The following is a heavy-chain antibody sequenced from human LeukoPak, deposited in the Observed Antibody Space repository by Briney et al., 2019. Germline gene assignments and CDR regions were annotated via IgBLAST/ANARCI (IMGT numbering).Heavy chain of an antibody. D-gene: IGHD3-10*01. CDR1: GFTFTSSA. CDR2: IVVGSGNT. CDR3: AAPILGGSYAFDI. V-gene: IGHV1-58*02. J-gene: IGHJ3*02. Sequence: GTSVKVSCKASGFTFTSSAMQWVRQARGQRLEWIGWIVVGSGNTNYAQKFQERVTITRDMSTSTAYMELSSLRSEDTAVYYCAAPILGGSYAFDIWGQGTMVTVSS.